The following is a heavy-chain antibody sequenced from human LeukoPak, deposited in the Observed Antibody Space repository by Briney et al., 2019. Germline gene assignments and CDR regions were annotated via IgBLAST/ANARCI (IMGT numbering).Heavy chain of an antibody. CDR3: ARRDCSGGSCYSDY. CDR2: IYSSGST. V-gene: IGHV4-4*07. CDR1: GGSISSYY. D-gene: IGHD2-15*01. J-gene: IGHJ4*02. Sequence: PSETLSLTCTVSGGSISSYYWSWIRQPAGKGLEWIGRIYSSGSTNYNPSLKSRVTMSVDTSKNQFSLKLSSVTAADTAVYYCARRDCSGGSCYSDYWGQGTLVTVSS.